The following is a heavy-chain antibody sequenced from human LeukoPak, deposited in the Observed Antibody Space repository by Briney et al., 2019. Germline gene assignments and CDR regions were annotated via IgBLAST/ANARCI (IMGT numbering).Heavy chain of an antibody. CDR3: TRNGPYSLDQ. D-gene: IGHD2-15*01. J-gene: IGHJ4*02. CDR2: IYTSGST. Sequence: SQTLSLTCTVSGGSISSGSYYWSWIRQPAGKGLEWIGRIYTSGSTNSNPSLKSRITISIDGSKNQFSLNLNSVTAADTAVYYCTRNGPYSLDQWGQGTLVTVSS. V-gene: IGHV4-61*02. CDR1: GGSISSGSYY.